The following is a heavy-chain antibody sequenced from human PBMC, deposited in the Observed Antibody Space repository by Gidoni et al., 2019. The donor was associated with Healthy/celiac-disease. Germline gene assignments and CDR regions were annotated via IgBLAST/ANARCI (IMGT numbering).Heavy chain of an antibody. CDR2: IYTSGST. J-gene: IGHJ6*02. Sequence: QVQLQESGPGLVKPSETLSLTCTVSGGSISSYYWRWIRQPAGKGLELIGRIYTSGSTNYNPSLKSRVTMSVDTSKNQFSLKLSSVTAADTAVYYCARDTTLYYYDSSGYYSQAYYYGMDVWGQGTTVTVSS. CDR3: ARDTTLYYYDSSGYYSQAYYYGMDV. V-gene: IGHV4-4*07. D-gene: IGHD3-22*01. CDR1: GGSISSYY.